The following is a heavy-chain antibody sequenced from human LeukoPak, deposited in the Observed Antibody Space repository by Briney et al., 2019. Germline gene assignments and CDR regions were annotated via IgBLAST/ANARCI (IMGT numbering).Heavy chain of an antibody. J-gene: IGHJ4*02. CDR2: ISYDGRNI. D-gene: IGHD2-2*01. CDR1: GFTFNDYG. CDR3: AKGPLRGTAAAIDY. V-gene: IGHV3-30*18. Sequence: GGSLRLSCAASGFTFNDYGMHWVRQAPGKGLEWVAVISYDGRNIHYPDSVKGRFTISRDISTDTLWLQMDSLRTEDTAVYYCAKGPLRGTAAAIDYWGQGTLVTVSS.